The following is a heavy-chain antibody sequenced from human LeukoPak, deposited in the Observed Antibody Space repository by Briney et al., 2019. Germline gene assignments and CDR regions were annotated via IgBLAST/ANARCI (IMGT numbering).Heavy chain of an antibody. V-gene: IGHV4-34*01. CDR2: INHSGST. J-gene: IGHJ4*02. CDR3: ARDGSGYEFLDY. D-gene: IGHD5-12*01. Sequence: RASETLSLTCAVYGGSFSGYYWSWIRQPPGEGLEWIGEINHSGSTNYNPSLKSRVTISVDTSKNQFSLKLSSVTAADTAVYYCARDGSGYEFLDYWDQGTLVTVSS. CDR1: GGSFSGYY.